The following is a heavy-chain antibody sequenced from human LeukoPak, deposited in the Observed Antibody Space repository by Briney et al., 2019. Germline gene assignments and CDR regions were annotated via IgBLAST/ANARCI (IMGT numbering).Heavy chain of an antibody. CDR1: GYTFTSYD. CDR3: VAKGC. V-gene: IGHV1-8*01. CDR2: MNSNSGNT. J-gene: IGHJ4*02. Sequence: ASVKVSGKASGYTFTSYDVNWVRQATGQGLEWMGWMNSNSGNTGHAQKLQGRVTMTSDTSISTAYMELSSLRSDDTAVHYCVAKGCWGQGSLVTVSS.